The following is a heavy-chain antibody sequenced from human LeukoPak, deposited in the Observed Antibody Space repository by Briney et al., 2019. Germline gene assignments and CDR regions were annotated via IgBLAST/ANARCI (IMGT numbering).Heavy chain of an antibody. CDR3: ARDLKMGYSSGRYSWGTGSSNDY. CDR2: ISAYNGNT. J-gene: IGHJ4*02. CDR1: GYTFTNYG. V-gene: IGHV1-18*01. D-gene: IGHD6-19*01. Sequence: ASVKVSCKASGYTFTNYGISWVRQAPGQGLEWMGWISAYNGNTNYAQKFQGRTTMTTDTSTSTAYMELRSLRSDDTAVYYCARDLKMGYSSGRYSWGTGSSNDYWGQGTLVTVSS.